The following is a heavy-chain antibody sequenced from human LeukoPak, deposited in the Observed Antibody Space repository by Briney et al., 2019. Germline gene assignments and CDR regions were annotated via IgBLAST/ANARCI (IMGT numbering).Heavy chain of an antibody. V-gene: IGHV1-18*01. CDR2: ISAYNSNT. Sequence: ATVKVSCKASGYTFTSYGISWVRQAPGQGLEWMGWISAYNSNTNYAPNFQGRVTMTRDTSTGTVYMELSSLRSEDTAVYYCARLYCRGGTCYSPGDYWGQGTLVTVSS. CDR3: ARLYCRGGTCYSPGDY. CDR1: GYTFTSYG. D-gene: IGHD2-15*01. J-gene: IGHJ4*02.